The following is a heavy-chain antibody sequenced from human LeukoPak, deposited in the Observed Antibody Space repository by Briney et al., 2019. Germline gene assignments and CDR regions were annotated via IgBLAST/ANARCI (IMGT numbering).Heavy chain of an antibody. CDR3: AKVLTYYPGSGSYYPDF. Sequence: PGGSLRLSCAASGFTFSSYGMHWVRQAPGKGLEWVAFIRYDGSNKYYADSVKGRFTISRDNSKNVLDLQLNSLRPEDTAFYYCAKVLTYYPGSGSYYPDFWGQGTLVTVSS. D-gene: IGHD3-10*01. CDR1: GFTFSSYG. V-gene: IGHV3-30*02. CDR2: IRYDGSNK. J-gene: IGHJ4*02.